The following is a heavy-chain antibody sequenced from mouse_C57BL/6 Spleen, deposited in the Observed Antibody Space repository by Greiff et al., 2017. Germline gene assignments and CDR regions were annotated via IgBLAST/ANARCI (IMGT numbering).Heavy chain of an antibody. CDR1: GFNIKNTY. J-gene: IGHJ4*01. V-gene: IGHV14-3*01. Sequence: VQLQQSVAELVRPGASVKLSCTASGFNIKNTYMHWVQQRPEQGLEWIGRIDPANGNTKYAPKFQGKATITADTSSKPAYLQLSSLTSEDTALYYCATFTTVVATGYYAMDYWSQGTSVTVSS. D-gene: IGHD1-1*01. CDR2: IDPANGNT. CDR3: ATFTTVVATGYYAMDY.